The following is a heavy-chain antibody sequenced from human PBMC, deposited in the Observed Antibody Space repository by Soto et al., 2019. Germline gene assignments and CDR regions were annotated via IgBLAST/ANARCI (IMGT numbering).Heavy chain of an antibody. J-gene: IGHJ6*02. Sequence: QVTLKESGPVLVKPTETLTLTCTVSGFSLSNGRMGVSWIRQPPGKPLEWLAHFFSDVERSYSASMQSRLTLSTDTSGSQVVLTMTNMDAVDTATDYCARMDGDYYYYGLDVWGQGTTVTVSS. CDR3: ARMDGDYYYYGLDV. V-gene: IGHV2-26*02. CDR2: FFSDVER. CDR1: GFSLSNGRMG. D-gene: IGHD3-10*01.